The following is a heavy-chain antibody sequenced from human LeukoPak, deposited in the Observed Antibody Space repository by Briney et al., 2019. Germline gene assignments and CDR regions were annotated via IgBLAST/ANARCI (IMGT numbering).Heavy chain of an antibody. D-gene: IGHD4-17*01. CDR3: ASTVTTRGGVDY. CDR1: GYSFTTYW. CDR2: IYPGDSET. Sequence: GESLKISCKASGYSFTTYWIGWVRQMPGKGLEWMGIIYPGDSETRYSPSFQGQVTISADKSITTAYLQWSSLKASDTAMYYCASTVTTRGGVDYWGQGTLVTVSS. V-gene: IGHV5-51*01. J-gene: IGHJ4*02.